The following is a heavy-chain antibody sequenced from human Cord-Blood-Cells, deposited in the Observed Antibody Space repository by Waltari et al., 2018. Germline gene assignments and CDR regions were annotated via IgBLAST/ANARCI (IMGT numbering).Heavy chain of an antibody. Sequence: EVQLVESGGGLAKPGGSLRLSCAASGFTVSSYSMNWVRQATVKGLEWVSSISSSSSYIYDADSVKGRFTISRDHAKNSLYLQMNSLRAEDTAVYYCARVERGRGATIDYWGQGTLVTVSS. V-gene: IGHV3-21*01. CDR3: ARVERGRGATIDY. CDR2: ISSSSSYI. CDR1: GFTVSSYS. D-gene: IGHD1-26*01. J-gene: IGHJ4*02.